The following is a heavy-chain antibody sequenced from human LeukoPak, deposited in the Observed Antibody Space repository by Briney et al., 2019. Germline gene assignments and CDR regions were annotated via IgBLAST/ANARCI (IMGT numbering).Heavy chain of an antibody. D-gene: IGHD3-16*01. V-gene: IGHV3-7*01. J-gene: IGHJ4*02. CDR3: AKGDYFDY. Sequence: PGGSLRLFCAASGFTFSTSWMSWVRQAPGRGLEWVANIKEDGCEKWYMDSVKGRFTISRDNAKNSLYLQMNSLRAEDTAVFYCAKGDYFDYWGQGTLVTVSS. CDR1: GFTFSTSW. CDR2: IKEDGCEK.